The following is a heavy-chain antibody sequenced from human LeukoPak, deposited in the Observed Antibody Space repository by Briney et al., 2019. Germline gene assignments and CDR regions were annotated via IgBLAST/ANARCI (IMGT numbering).Heavy chain of an antibody. Sequence: ASVKVSCKASGYTFTSYDINWVRQATGQGLEWMGWMNPNSGNTGYAQKFQGRVTITRNTSISTAYMELSGLRSEDTAVYYCARGRGGYFDWGYYYYMDVWGKGTTVTVSS. CDR2: MNPNSGNT. CDR1: GYTFTSYD. CDR3: ARGRGGYFDWGYYYYMDV. D-gene: IGHD3-9*01. V-gene: IGHV1-8*03. J-gene: IGHJ6*03.